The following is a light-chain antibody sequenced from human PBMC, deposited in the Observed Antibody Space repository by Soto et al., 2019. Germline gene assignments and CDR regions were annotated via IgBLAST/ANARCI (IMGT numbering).Light chain of an antibody. Sequence: DIQMTQSPSSLSASVGDRVTITCRASQSISNYLNWYQQKPGKAPKLLMYAASSLQSGVSSRFSGSGSGTDFTLTISSLQPEDFATYSCQQTYSSPRTFGQGTKVEIE. V-gene: IGKV1-39*01. CDR2: AAS. CDR3: QQTYSSPRT. CDR1: QSISNY. J-gene: IGKJ1*01.